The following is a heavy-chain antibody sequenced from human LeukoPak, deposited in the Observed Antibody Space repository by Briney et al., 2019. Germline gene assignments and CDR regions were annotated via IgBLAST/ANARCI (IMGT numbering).Heavy chain of an antibody. J-gene: IGHJ3*02. CDR1: GFTFSSYA. V-gene: IGHV3-7*01. Sequence: PGGSLRLSCAASGFTFSSYAMSWVRQAPGKGLEWVANIKPDGSEQYYVDSVKGRFTISRDNAKNSLYLQMNSLRAEDTAMYYCAGPPQASSFDIWGQGTMVTVSS. D-gene: IGHD3-10*01. CDR2: IKPDGSEQ. CDR3: AGPPQASSFDI.